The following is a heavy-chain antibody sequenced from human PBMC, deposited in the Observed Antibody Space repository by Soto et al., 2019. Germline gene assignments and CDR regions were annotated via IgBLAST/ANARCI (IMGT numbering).Heavy chain of an antibody. Sequence: PSQTLSLTCAISGDSVSSNSAAWNWIRQSPSRGLEWLGRTYYRSKWYNDYAVSVKSRITINPDTSKNQFSLQLNSVTPGDTAVYYCARVPDSSSPAYYYYYYGMDVWGQGTTVTVSS. CDR2: TYYRSKWYN. D-gene: IGHD6-6*01. CDR3: ARVPDSSSPAYYYYYYGMDV. CDR1: GDSVSSNSAA. J-gene: IGHJ6*02. V-gene: IGHV6-1*01.